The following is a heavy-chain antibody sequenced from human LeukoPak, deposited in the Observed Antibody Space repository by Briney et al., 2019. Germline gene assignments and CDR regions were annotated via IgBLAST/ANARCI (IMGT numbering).Heavy chain of an antibody. CDR1: GGSISSSSYY. D-gene: IGHD3-10*01. Sequence: SETLSLTCTVSGGSISSSSYYWGWIRQPPGKGLEWIGSIYYSGSTYYNPSLKSRVTISVDTSKNQFSLKLSSVTAADTAVYYCARHKNYYGSEFDYWGQGTLVTVS. V-gene: IGHV4-39*01. CDR2: IYYSGST. J-gene: IGHJ4*02. CDR3: ARHKNYYGSEFDY.